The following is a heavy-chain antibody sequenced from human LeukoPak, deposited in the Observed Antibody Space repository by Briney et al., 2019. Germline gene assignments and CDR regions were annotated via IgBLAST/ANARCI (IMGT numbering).Heavy chain of an antibody. V-gene: IGHV1-69*13. CDR2: IIPIFGTA. CDR1: GGTFSSYA. Sequence: GASVKVSCKASGGTFSSYAISWVRQAPGQGLEWMGGIIPIFGTANYAQKFQGRVTITADESTSTAYMELSSLRSEDTAVYYCASAAEDYYGPAEVGWFDPWGQGTLVTVSS. CDR3: ASAAEDYYGPAEVGWFDP. J-gene: IGHJ5*02. D-gene: IGHD3-10*01.